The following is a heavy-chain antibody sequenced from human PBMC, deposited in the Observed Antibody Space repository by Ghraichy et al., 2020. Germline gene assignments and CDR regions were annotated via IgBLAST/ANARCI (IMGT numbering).Heavy chain of an antibody. CDR1: GFTFTSFD. D-gene: IGHD7-27*01. J-gene: IGHJ4*02. Sequence: GVLNISCAASGFTFTSFDMNWVRQAPGKGLEWVSSISVNSADISYADSVRGRFTISRDNAKSSLFLQMNSLRAEDTAVYYCVRDPNWGEGYWGQGTLVTVSS. CDR2: ISVNSADI. CDR3: VRDPNWGEGY. V-gene: IGHV3-21*01.